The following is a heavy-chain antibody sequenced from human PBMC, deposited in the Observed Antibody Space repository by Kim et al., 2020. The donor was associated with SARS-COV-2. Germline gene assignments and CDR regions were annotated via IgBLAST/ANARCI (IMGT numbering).Heavy chain of an antibody. CDR3: ARDNTYYGMDV. CDR1: GFTFSSSA. Sequence: GGSLRLSCAASGFTFSSSAMPWVRQAPGKGLEWVAGISYDGSNKYDADAVKGRFTISRDNSKNTLYLQMNSLRREDTAVYYCARDNTYYGMDVWGQGTKVTVSS. J-gene: IGHJ6*02. V-gene: IGHV3-30*04. CDR2: ISYDGSNK.